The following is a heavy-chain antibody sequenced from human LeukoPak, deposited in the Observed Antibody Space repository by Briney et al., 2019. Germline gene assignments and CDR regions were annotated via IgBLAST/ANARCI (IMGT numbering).Heavy chain of an antibody. CDR2: IYYSGST. CDR3: ATSYSSSSQIDY. D-gene: IGHD6-6*01. CDR1: GGSISSYY. J-gene: IGHJ4*02. V-gene: IGHV4-59*01. Sequence: PPESLSLTCTVSGGSISSYYWSWIRQPPGKGLEWIGYIYYSGSTNYNPTLKSRVTISVDTSRNQFSLKLSSVTAADTAVYYCATSYSSSSQIDYWGRGTLVTVSS.